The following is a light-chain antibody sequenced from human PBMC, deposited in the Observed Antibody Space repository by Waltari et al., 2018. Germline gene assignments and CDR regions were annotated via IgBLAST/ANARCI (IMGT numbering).Light chain of an antibody. CDR1: QSISNH. Sequence: DIQMTQSPASLSDFVGDRVTITCRASQSISNHLAWIQKKPGKAPKSLSSGSSTFHSGVPSKFSGSGSGTDFTLTISGLQPEDFATYDCQQYSSYPLTFGGGTKVAIK. J-gene: IGKJ4*01. V-gene: IGKV1-16*02. CDR3: QQYSSYPLT. CDR2: GSS.